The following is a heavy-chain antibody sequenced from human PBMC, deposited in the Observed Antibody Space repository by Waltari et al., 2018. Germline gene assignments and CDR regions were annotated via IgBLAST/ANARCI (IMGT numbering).Heavy chain of an antibody. CDR3: AREYCGGDCRLFDY. CDR2: VNPNGGGT. CDR1: RDAVTDPQ. J-gene: IGHJ4*02. V-gene: IGHV1-2*02. D-gene: IGHD2-21*02. Sequence: LVQSGAEVMKPGASVRVSCKAHRDAVTDPQIHGVRQAPGQGLEWMGWVNPNGGGTNYAQRFAGRITVTWDASITTAYMEFSRLTSGDTAVYFCAREYCGGDCRLFDYWGQGTPVTVSS.